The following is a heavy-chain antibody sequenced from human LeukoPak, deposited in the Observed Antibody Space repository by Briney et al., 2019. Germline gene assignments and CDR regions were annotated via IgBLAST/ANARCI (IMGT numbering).Heavy chain of an antibody. J-gene: IGHJ5*02. CDR3: ARDIAAAGTGPLAFDP. V-gene: IGHV4-4*02. D-gene: IGHD6-13*01. Sequence: SGTLSLTCAVSGGSISSSNWWSWVRRPPGKGLEWIGEIYHSGSTNYNPSLKSRVTISVDKSKNQFSLKLSSVTAADTAVYYCARDIAAAGTGPLAFDPWGQGTLVTVSS. CDR2: IYHSGST. CDR1: GGSISSSNW.